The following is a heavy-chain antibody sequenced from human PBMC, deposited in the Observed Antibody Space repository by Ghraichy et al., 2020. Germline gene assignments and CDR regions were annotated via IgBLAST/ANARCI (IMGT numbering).Heavy chain of an antibody. J-gene: IGHJ3*01. CDR3: AQADLNDAFDV. CDR1: GGSFSGYY. D-gene: IGHD6-25*01. V-gene: IGHV4-34*01. CDR2: INHSGST. Sequence: SETLSLTCAVYGGSFSGYYWSWIRQPPGKGLEWIGEINHSGSTNYNPSLKSRVTISVDTSKNQFSLKLSSVTAADTAVYYCAQADLNDAFDVWGQGTMVTVSS.